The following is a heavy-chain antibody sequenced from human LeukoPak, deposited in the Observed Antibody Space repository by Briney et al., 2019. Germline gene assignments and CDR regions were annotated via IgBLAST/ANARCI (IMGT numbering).Heavy chain of an antibody. D-gene: IGHD5/OR15-5a*01. J-gene: IGHJ5*02. V-gene: IGHV3-9*01. CDR3: SNAPSVLGWFDP. Sequence: PGRSLRLSCAASGFTFDDYAMHWVRQAPGKGLEWVSGISWNSGSIGYADYVKGRFTISRDNAKNSLYLQMNSQRAEDTALYYYSNAPSVLGWFDPWGQGTLVTVSS. CDR2: ISWNSGSI. CDR1: GFTFDDYA.